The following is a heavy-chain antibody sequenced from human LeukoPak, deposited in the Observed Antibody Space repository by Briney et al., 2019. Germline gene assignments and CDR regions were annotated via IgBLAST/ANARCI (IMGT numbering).Heavy chain of an antibody. J-gene: IGHJ4*02. CDR3: ARQNGGYNPPYYFDY. V-gene: IGHV4-39*01. Sequence: RTSETLSLTCTVSGGSISSSSYYWGWTRQPPGKGLEWTGSIYYSGSTYYNPSLKSRVTISVDTSKNQFSLKLSSVTAADTAVYYCARQNGGYNPPYYFDYWGQGTLVTVSS. CDR1: GGSISSSSYY. D-gene: IGHD5-24*01. CDR2: IYYSGST.